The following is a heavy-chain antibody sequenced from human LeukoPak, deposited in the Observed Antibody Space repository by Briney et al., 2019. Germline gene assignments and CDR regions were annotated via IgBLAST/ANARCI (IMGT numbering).Heavy chain of an antibody. V-gene: IGHV4-39*01. CDR3: VRHSRMGTINPSY. CDR1: GGSISNSSYY. D-gene: IGHD5-24*01. CDR2: MYYSGST. J-gene: IGHJ4*02. Sequence: SETLSLTCTVSGGSISNSSYYWGWIRQPPGKGLEWIGSMYYSGSTYYNPSLKSRATISVDTSKNQFSLKLSSVTAADTAVYYCVRHSRMGTINPSYWGQGTLVTVSS.